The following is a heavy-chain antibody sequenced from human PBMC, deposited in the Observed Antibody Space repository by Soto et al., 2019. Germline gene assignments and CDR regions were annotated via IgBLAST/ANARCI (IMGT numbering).Heavy chain of an antibody. CDR1: GFTFSSFA. D-gene: IGHD1-1*01. V-gene: IGHV3-30*04. CDR2: ISDDGTNK. J-gene: IGHJ4*02. Sequence: PGGSLRLSCKGSGFTFSSFAIQWVRQAPGKGLGWVAAISDDGTNKYTADSVKGRFTISRDNSRNTVYLQVNSLRIEDTAVYYCAKFGMATTKRSPPYYIDYWGQGALVTVSS. CDR3: AKFGMATTKRSPPYYIDY.